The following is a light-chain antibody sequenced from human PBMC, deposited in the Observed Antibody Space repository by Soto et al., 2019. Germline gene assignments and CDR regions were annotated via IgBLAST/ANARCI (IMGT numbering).Light chain of an antibody. CDR1: QSISSY. V-gene: IGKV1-39*01. CDR2: AAS. Sequence: DIQMTQSPSTLSASVGDRVTITCRASQSISSYLNWYQQKPGNAPRLLIFAASSLQSGVPSRFSGSGSGTDYTLTISSLQPEDFATYFCQQSDSTPITFGQGTRLEIK. CDR3: QQSDSTPIT. J-gene: IGKJ5*01.